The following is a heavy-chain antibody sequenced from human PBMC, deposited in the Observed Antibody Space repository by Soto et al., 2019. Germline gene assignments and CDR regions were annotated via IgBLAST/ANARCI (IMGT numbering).Heavy chain of an antibody. CDR1: GFTFRSSS. CDR3: AKDRRFPDDVFDV. V-gene: IGHV3-21*01. CDR2: ISGTSDYI. Sequence: GGSLRLSCSASGFTFRSSSMNWVRQAPGKGLEWVSSISGTSDYIDYADSVRGRFTVSRDNVKNSLYLQMDSLRVEDTALYFCAKDRRFPDDVFDVWGQGTMVTVSS. J-gene: IGHJ3*01.